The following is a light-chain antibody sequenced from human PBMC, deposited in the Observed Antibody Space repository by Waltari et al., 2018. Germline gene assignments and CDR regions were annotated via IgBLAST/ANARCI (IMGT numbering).Light chain of an antibody. J-gene: IGKJ2*01. CDR3: MQGTHWPYT. V-gene: IGKV2-30*01. Sequence: DVVLTQSPLSLPVTLGQPASISCRASQTLGNTYLNWFQQRPGQSPRRLIYKVSNRDSGVPARFSGSESGTVFTLEISRVEAEDVGVYYCMQGTHWPYTFGQGTKLEIK. CDR1: QTLGNTY. CDR2: KVS.